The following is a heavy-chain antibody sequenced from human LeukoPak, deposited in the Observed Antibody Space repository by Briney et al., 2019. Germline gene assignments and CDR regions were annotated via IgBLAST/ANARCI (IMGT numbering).Heavy chain of an antibody. Sequence: GGSLRLSCAASGFTFSSYWMSWVRQAPGKGLEWVANIKQDGSEKYYVDSVKGRFTISRDNAKNSLNLQMNILRAEDTALYYCAGGPYSNSFDYWGPGTLVTVSS. V-gene: IGHV3-7*04. CDR1: GFTFSSYW. CDR3: AGGPYSNSFDY. CDR2: IKQDGSEK. D-gene: IGHD6-6*01. J-gene: IGHJ4*02.